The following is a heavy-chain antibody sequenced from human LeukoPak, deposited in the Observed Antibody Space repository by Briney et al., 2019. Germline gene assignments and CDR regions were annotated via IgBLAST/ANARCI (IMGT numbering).Heavy chain of an antibody. CDR3: ARILTGYYVIPDDS. V-gene: IGHV3-48*03. Sequence: GGSLRLSCAASGFIFRNNEMSWVRQAPGKGLEWVSYISSRGDIIYYADSAKGRFTISRDNAKDSLYLQMNNLRAEDTAIYYCARILTGYYVIPDDSWGQGTLVTVPS. CDR1: GFIFRNNE. CDR2: ISSRGDII. J-gene: IGHJ4*02. D-gene: IGHD3-9*01.